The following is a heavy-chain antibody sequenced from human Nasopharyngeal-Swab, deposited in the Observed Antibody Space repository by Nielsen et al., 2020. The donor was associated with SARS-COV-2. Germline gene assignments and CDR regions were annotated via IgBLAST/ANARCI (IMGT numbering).Heavy chain of an antibody. CDR3: ARGRVGAKDY. CDR2: INHSGST. D-gene: IGHD1-26*01. Sequence: SETLSLTCTVSGGPISSSRYDWGWIRQPPGKGLEWIGEINHSGSTNYNPSLKSRVTISVDTSKNQFSLKLSSVTAADTAVYYCARGRVGAKDYWGQGTLVTVSS. V-gene: IGHV4-39*07. CDR1: GGPISSSRYD. J-gene: IGHJ4*02.